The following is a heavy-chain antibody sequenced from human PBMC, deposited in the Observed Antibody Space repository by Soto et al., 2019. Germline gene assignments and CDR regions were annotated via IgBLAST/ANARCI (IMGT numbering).Heavy chain of an antibody. Sequence: YLVGWRRMTPEQGLEWMGATIPFLGTANYAQKFQGRVTITADESTSAAYMELSSLRSEDTAVYYCARQTGGRDGYNYEGGYCFDFWAQGILVSVSS. CDR1: YL. CDR2: TIPFLGTA. J-gene: IGHJ4*02. D-gene: IGHD5-12*01. V-gene: IGHV1-69*01. CDR3: ARQTGGRDGYNYEGGYCFDF.